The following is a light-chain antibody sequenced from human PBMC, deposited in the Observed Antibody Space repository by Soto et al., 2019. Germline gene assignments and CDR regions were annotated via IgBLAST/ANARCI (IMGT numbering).Light chain of an antibody. CDR1: SSDIGSYDH. V-gene: IGLV2-14*03. Sequence: LTQPASVSGSPGQSTTISCSGTSSDIGSYDHVAWYQQFPGKSPKLIIYAVSDRPSGVSDRFSGSKSGISASLTISGLQTEDEADYYCISYTDRQSYLFGTGTKVTVL. CDR3: ISYTDRQSYL. CDR2: AVS. J-gene: IGLJ1*01.